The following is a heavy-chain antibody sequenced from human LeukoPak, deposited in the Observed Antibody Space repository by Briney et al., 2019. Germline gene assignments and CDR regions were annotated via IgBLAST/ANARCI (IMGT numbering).Heavy chain of an antibody. CDR1: GYSFTSYW. D-gene: IGHD3-16*01. V-gene: IGHV5-51*01. CDR2: IYPGDSDT. CDR3: ARLSAVPRGEFDY. Sequence: GESLKISCKGSGYSFTSYWIGWVRQMPGKGLEWMGIIYPGDSDTRYSPSFQGQVTISADKPISTASLQWSSLKASDTAMYYCARLSAVPRGEFDYWGQGTLVTVSS. J-gene: IGHJ4*02.